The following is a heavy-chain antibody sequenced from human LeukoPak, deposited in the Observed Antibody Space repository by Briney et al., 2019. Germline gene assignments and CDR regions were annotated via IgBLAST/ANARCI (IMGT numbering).Heavy chain of an antibody. D-gene: IGHD3-10*01. CDR2: ISGSGGST. CDR3: AKGSPQITMVRGVISTPFDY. CDR1: GFAFSSYA. V-gene: IGHV3-23*01. Sequence: GGSLRLSCAASGFAFSSYAMSWVRQAPGKGLEWVSAISGSGGSTYYADSVKGRFTISRDNSKNTLCLQMNSLRAEDTAVYYCAKGSPQITMVRGVISTPFDYWGQGTLVTVSS. J-gene: IGHJ4*02.